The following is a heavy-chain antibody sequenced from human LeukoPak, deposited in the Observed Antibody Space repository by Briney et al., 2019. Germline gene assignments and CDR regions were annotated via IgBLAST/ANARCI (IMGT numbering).Heavy chain of an antibody. J-gene: IGHJ4*02. CDR3: ARTYYYGSGRRGFDC. Sequence: SETLSLTCTVSGYSISSGYYWGWIRQPPGKGLEWIGSIYHSGSTNYNPSLKSRVTISVDTSKNQFSLKLSSVTAADTAVYYCARTYYYGSGRRGFDCWGQGTLVTVSS. CDR2: IYHSGST. V-gene: IGHV4-38-2*02. D-gene: IGHD3-10*01. CDR1: GYSISSGYY.